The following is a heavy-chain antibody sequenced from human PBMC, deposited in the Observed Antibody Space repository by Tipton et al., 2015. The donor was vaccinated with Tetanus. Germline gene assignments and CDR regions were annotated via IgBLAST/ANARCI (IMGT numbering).Heavy chain of an antibody. CDR2: ISWNSGSI. CDR1: GFTFDDYA. CDR3: AKDVYTGVAASKRFDY. Sequence: RSLRLSCAASGFTFDDYAMHWVRQAPGKGLEWVSGISWNSGSIGYADSVKGRFTISRDNAKNSLYLQMNSLRPEDTAFYYCAKDVYTGVAASKRFDYWGQGTLVTVSS. J-gene: IGHJ4*02. D-gene: IGHD6-25*01. V-gene: IGHV3-9*01.